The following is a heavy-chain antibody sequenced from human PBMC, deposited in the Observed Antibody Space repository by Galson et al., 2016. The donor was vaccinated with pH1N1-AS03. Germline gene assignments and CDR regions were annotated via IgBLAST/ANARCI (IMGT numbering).Heavy chain of an antibody. J-gene: IGHJ3*02. D-gene: IGHD2-2*01. Sequence: SVKVSCKASGYTFTSYDINWVRQATGQGLEWMGWMNPNSGNRNHAQKFEGRLTMTRDTSTSTAYMELSSLRPEDTAVYYCTRSVVLVREMIISSRPHALAIWGQGTMVTVSS. V-gene: IGHV1-8*01. CDR2: MNPNSGNR. CDR3: TRSVVLVREMIISSRPHALAI. CDR1: GYTFTSYD.